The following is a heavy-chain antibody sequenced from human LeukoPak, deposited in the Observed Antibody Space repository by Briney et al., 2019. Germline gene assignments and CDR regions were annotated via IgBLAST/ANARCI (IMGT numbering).Heavy chain of an antibody. CDR1: GGSISSYY. D-gene: IGHD4-23*01. V-gene: IGHV4-59*08. Sequence: SETLSLTRAVSGGSISSYYWSWIRQPPGKGLEWIGYIYYSGSTNYNPSLRSRVTISVDTSKNQFSLKLSSVTAADTAVYYCARVGTTVVTPDYYYGMDVWGQGTTVTVSS. CDR3: ARVGTTVVTPDYYYGMDV. CDR2: IYYSGST. J-gene: IGHJ6*02.